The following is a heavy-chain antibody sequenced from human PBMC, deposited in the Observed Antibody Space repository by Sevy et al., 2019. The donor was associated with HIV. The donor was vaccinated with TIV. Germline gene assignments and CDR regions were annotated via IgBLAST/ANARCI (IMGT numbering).Heavy chain of an antibody. CDR2: IKQDESEK. V-gene: IGHV3-7*04. J-gene: IGHJ4*02. CDR1: GFSFSSYW. Sequence: GGSLRLSCAASGFSFSSYWMHWVRQAPWKGLEWVANIKQDESEKYYVASVKGRFTISRDNAKNSVYLQMNSLRPEDTAIYYCARGNSGSFDYWGQGTLVTVSS. D-gene: IGHD3-22*01. CDR3: ARGNSGSFDY.